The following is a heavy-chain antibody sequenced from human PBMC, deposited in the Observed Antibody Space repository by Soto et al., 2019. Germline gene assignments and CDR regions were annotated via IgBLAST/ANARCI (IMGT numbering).Heavy chain of an antibody. CDR1: GFTFSSYA. V-gene: IGHV3-30-3*01. J-gene: IGHJ4*02. Sequence: QVQLVESGGGVVQPGRSLRLSCAASGFTFSSYAMHWVRQAPGKGLEWVAVISYDGSNKYYADSVKGRFTIFRDNSKNTLYLQMNSLRAEDTAVYYCAFGDYGGNSGDYFDYWGQGTLVTVSS. CDR3: AFGDYGGNSGDYFDY. D-gene: IGHD4-17*01. CDR2: ISYDGSNK.